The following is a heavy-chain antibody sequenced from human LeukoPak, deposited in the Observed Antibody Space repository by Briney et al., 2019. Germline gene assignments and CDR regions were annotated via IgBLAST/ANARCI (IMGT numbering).Heavy chain of an antibody. CDR1: GGSISSGSYY. CDR2: IYYSGST. Sequence: SETLSLTCTVSGGSISSGSYYWGWIRQPPGKGLEWIGSIYYSGSTYYNPSLKSRVTISVDTSKNQFSLKLSSVTAADTAVYYCAQGYCSSTSCYRGWGQGTLVTVSS. V-gene: IGHV4-39*01. CDR3: AQGYCSSTSCYRG. D-gene: IGHD2-2*02. J-gene: IGHJ4*02.